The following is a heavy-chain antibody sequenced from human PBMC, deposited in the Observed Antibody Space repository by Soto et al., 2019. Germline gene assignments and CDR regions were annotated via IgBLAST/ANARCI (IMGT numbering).Heavy chain of an antibody. J-gene: IGHJ4*02. CDR3: AKSMAIAVAGSFDY. Sequence: EVQLVESGGGLVQPGRSLRLSCAASGFTFDDYAMHWVRQAPGKGLEWVSGISWNSGSIGYADSVKGRFTISRDNAKNSLYLQMNSLRAEGTALYYCAKSMAIAVAGSFDYWGQGTLVTVSS. D-gene: IGHD6-19*01. CDR2: ISWNSGSI. CDR1: GFTFDDYA. V-gene: IGHV3-9*01.